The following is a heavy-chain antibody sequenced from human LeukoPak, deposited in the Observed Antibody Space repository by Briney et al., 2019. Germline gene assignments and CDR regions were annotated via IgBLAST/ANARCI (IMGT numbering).Heavy chain of an antibody. CDR3: ARLVDYYDSSGYVSP. CDR2: IYYSGST. J-gene: IGHJ5*02. CDR1: GGSISSSSYY. Sequence: SSETLSLTCTVSGGSISSSSYYWGWIRQPPGKGLEWIGSIYYSGSTYYNPSLKSRVTISVDTSKNQFSLKLSSVTAADTAVYYCARLVDYYDSSGYVSPWGQGTLVTVSS. V-gene: IGHV4-39*01. D-gene: IGHD3-22*01.